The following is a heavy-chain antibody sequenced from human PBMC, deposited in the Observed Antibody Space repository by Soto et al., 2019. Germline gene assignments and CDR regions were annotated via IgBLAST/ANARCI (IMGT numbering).Heavy chain of an antibody. D-gene: IGHD2-8*01. CDR2: ISSSSSYI. CDR3: ARDATRGNCTNGVCYSIYGMDV. CDR1: GFTFSSYS. V-gene: IGHV3-21*01. J-gene: IGHJ6*02. Sequence: AGGSLRLSCAASGFTFSSYSMNWVRQAPGKGLEWVSSISSSSSYIYYADSVKGRFTISRDNAKNSLYLQMNSLRAEDTAVYYCARDATRGNCTNGVCYSIYGMDVWGQGTTVTVSS.